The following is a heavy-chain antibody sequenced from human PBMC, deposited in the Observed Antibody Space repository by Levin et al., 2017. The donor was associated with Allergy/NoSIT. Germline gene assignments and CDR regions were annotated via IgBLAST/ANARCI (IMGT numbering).Heavy chain of an antibody. CDR3: ARVAGYSYGYYFDY. Sequence: SQTLSLTCAVSGGSISSGGYSWSWIRQPPGKGLEWIGNIYLSGSTYYNPSLKSRATISVDRPKNQFFLHLRSVTAADTAVYYCARVAGYSYGYYFDYWGQGTLVTVSS. D-gene: IGHD5-18*01. V-gene: IGHV4-30-2*01. CDR2: IYLSGST. CDR1: GGSISSGGYS. J-gene: IGHJ4*02.